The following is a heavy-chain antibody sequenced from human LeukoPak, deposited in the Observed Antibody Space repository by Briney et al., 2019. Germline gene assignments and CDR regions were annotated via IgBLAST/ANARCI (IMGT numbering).Heavy chain of an antibody. CDR2: ISSSSSYI. Sequence: GGSLRLSCAASGFTFSSYSMNWVRQAPGKGLEWVSSISSSSSYIYYADSVKGRFTISRDNAKNSLYLQMTSLRAEDTAVYYCASTGYSSGWTGLFGYWGQGTLVTVSS. J-gene: IGHJ4*02. CDR3: ASTGYSSGWTGLFGY. D-gene: IGHD6-19*01. V-gene: IGHV3-21*01. CDR1: GFTFSSYS.